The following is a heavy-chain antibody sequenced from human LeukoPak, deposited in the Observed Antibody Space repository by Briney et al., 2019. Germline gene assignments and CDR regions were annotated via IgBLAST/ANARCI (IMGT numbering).Heavy chain of an antibody. CDR3: ARAFTWDDAFDI. D-gene: IGHD1-26*01. J-gene: IGHJ3*02. CDR2: IYHSGST. Sequence: SETLSLTCAVSGGSISSGGYSWSWIRQPPGKGLEWIGYIYHSGSTYYNPSPKSRVTISVDRSKNQSSLKLSSVTAADTAVYYCARAFTWDDAFDIWGQGTMVTVSS. CDR1: GGSISSGGYS. V-gene: IGHV4-30-2*01.